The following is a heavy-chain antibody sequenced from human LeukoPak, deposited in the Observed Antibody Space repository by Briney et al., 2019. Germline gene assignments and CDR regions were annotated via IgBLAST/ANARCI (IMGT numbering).Heavy chain of an antibody. CDR2: IYYSGST. Sequence: SETLSLTCTVSGGSISSYYWSWIRQPPGKGLEWIGYIYYSGSTNYNPSLKSRVTISVDTSKNLFSLKLSSVTAADTAVYYCARELTYADYWGQGTLVTVSS. CDR3: ARELTYADY. D-gene: IGHD1-26*01. CDR1: GGSISSYY. V-gene: IGHV4-59*08. J-gene: IGHJ4*02.